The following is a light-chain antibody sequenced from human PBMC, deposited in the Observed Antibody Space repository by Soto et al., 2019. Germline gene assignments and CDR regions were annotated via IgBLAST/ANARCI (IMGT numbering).Light chain of an antibody. CDR1: SGINVGTYR. V-gene: IGLV5-45*01. J-gene: IGLJ2*01. Sequence: QPVLTQPASLSASPGASASLTCTLRSGINVGTYRIYWFQQKPGSPPQYLLRYRSDSDKHQGSGVPSRFSGSKDASANAGILLISGLQSEDEADYDCMIWHSSASVFGGGTKLTVL. CDR3: MIWHSSASV. CDR2: YRSDSDK.